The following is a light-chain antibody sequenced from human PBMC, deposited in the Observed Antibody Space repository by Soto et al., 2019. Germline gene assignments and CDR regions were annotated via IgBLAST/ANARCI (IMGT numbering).Light chain of an antibody. V-gene: IGKV4-1*01. CDR2: WAS. CDR3: QQYYSTPGT. Sequence: DIVMTQSPDSLAVSLGERATINCKSSQSVLYSSNNKNYLAWYQQKPGQPPKLLIYWASTRESGVPDRFSGSGYGTDFTLTISSLQAEDVEVYYWQQYYSTPGTFGGGTKVEIK. CDR1: QSVLYSSNNKNY. J-gene: IGKJ4*01.